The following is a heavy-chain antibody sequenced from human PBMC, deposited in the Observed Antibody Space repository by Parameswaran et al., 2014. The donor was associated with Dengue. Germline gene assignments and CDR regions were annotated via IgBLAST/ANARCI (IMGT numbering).Heavy chain of an antibody. CDR3: ARGRWSVYYYYGMDV. V-gene: IGHV4-34*01. CDR1: GGSFSGYY. CDR2: INHSGST. J-gene: IGHJ6*02. Sequence: ASETLSLTCAVYGGSFSGYYWSWIRQPPGKGLEWIGEINHSGSTNYNPSLKSRVTISVDTSKNQFSLKLSSVTAADTAVYYCARGRWSVYYYYGMDVWGQGTTVTVSS.